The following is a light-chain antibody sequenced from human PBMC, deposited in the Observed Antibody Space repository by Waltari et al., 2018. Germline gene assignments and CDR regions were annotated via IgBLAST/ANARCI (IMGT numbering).Light chain of an antibody. CDR1: QSISTN. J-gene: IGKJ2*01. Sequence: IVMTQSPATLSVSPGERATLSCRASQSISTNIAWFQEKPGQGPRLLIYGASTMATGVPARFSGSGSGTYFTLVISSLQSEDFAVYYCQQYDKWLRYSFGQGTKLEIK. V-gene: IGKV3-15*01. CDR2: GAS. CDR3: QQYDKWLRYS.